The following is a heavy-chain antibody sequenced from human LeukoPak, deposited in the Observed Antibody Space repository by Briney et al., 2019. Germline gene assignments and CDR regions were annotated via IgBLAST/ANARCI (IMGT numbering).Heavy chain of an antibody. CDR3: ARVSDAYDYFFDY. D-gene: IGHD5-12*01. V-gene: IGHV3-21*01. Sequence: GGSLRLSCAASGFAFSGYSMNWVRQAPGKGLEWVSSVSRRSSFIFYADSVQGRFTVSRDDAKDSLFLQMNSLRAEDTAVYYCARVSDAYDYFFDYWGQGTLVTVSS. CDR1: GFAFSGYS. CDR2: VSRRSSFI. J-gene: IGHJ4*02.